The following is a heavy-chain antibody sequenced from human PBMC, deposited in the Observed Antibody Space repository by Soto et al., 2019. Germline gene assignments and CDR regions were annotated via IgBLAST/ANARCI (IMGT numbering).Heavy chain of an antibody. J-gene: IGHJ6*02. Sequence: ASVKVSCXASGGTFSSYAISWLRQAPGQGLEWMGGIIPIFGTANYAQKFQGRVTITADKSTSTAYMELSSLRSEDTAVYYCARGLVYYYGMDVWGQGTTVTVSS. CDR2: IIPIFGTA. D-gene: IGHD2-8*02. CDR3: ARGLVYYYGMDV. V-gene: IGHV1-69*06. CDR1: GGTFSSYA.